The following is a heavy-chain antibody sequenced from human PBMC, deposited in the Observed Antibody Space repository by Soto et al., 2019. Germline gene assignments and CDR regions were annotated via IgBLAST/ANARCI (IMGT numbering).Heavy chain of an antibody. V-gene: IGHV3-21*01. J-gene: IGHJ5*02. D-gene: IGHD2-2*01. CDR3: ARQTCSSPSCYPNYFDP. Sequence: EVQLLESGGGLVKPGGSLRLSCVASGFIFSRYSMNWVRQAPDKGLEWVSAISGGSSYIYYADSVKGRFTISRDNGENSLYLQMNSLRTEDTAIYYCARQTCSSPSCYPNYFDPWGQGTLVTVSS. CDR2: ISGGSSYI. CDR1: GFIFSRYS.